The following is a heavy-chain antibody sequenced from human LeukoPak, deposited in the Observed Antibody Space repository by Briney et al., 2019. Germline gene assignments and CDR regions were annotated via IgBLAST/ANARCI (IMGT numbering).Heavy chain of an antibody. V-gene: IGHV3-21*01. CDR2: ISSSSYI. Sequence: NTGGSLRLSCAASGFTFSSYSMNWVRQAPGKGLEWVSSISSSSYIYYADSVKGRFTISRDNAKNSLYLQMNSLRAEDTAVYYCARSFAVTAFDYWGQGTLVTVSS. D-gene: IGHD2-21*02. CDR1: GFTFSSYS. CDR3: ARSFAVTAFDY. J-gene: IGHJ4*02.